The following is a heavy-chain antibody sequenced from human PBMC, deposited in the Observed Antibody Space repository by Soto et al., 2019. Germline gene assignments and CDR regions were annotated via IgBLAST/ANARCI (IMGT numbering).Heavy chain of an antibody. CDR1: GFTFSNAW. D-gene: IGHD1-1*01. V-gene: IGHV3-15*01. J-gene: IGHJ6*03. Sequence: EVQLVESGGGLVKPGGSLRLSCAASGFTFSNAWMSWVRQAPGKGLEWVGRIKSKTDGGTTDYAAPVKGRFTISRDDSKNTLYLQMNSLKTEYTAVYYCTTELGGTRGYYYYMDVWGKGTTVTVSS. CDR3: TTELGGTRGYYYYMDV. CDR2: IKSKTDGGTT.